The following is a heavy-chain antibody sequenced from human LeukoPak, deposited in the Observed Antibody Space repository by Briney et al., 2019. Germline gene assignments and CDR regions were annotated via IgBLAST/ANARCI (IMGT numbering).Heavy chain of an antibody. Sequence: GASVKVSCKSSGYTFTSYFIHWVRRAPGQGLEWMGTINPSGGSTTYAQRFYGRVTMTRDTSTSTVYMELSSLRSEDTAVYYCARDYYGSGSSDYWGQGTLVSVSS. CDR3: ARDYYGSGSSDY. D-gene: IGHD3-10*01. CDR1: GYTFTSYF. J-gene: IGHJ4*02. V-gene: IGHV1-46*01. CDR2: INPSGGST.